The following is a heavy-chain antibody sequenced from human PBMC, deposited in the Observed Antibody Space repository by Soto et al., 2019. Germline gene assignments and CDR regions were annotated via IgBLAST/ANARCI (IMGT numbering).Heavy chain of an antibody. Sequence: QVQLQESGPGLEKASETLSLTCTVSGGSMSGYYWSWIRQPPGKGLEWIGFIYDSGTTNYNPSLKSRGTISIDTSKNQFSLKLTSVTATDTAVYYGARVSHIVVVPAIRGAFDIWGPGTMITVSS. J-gene: IGHJ3*02. CDR2: IYDSGTT. CDR1: GGSMSGYY. D-gene: IGHD2-21*02. V-gene: IGHV4-59*01. CDR3: ARVSHIVVVPAIRGAFDI.